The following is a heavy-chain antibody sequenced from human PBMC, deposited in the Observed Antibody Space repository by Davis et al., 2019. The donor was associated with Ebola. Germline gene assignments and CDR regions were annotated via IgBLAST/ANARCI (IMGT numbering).Heavy chain of an antibody. CDR1: GFTFSNYG. CDR2: ISYDGFNK. V-gene: IGHV3-30*18. CDR3: AKDQYTSTGYYYYGLDV. D-gene: IGHD6-13*01. J-gene: IGHJ6*04. Sequence: PGGSLRLSCAASGFTFSNYGIHWVRQAPGKGLEWVAVISYDGFNKYYADSVKGRFTISRDNSKNTLYLQMNSLRAEDTAVYYCAKDQYTSTGYYYYGLDVWGKGTTVTVSS.